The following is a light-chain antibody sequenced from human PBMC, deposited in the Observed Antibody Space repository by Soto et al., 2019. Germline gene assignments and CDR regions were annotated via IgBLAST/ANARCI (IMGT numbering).Light chain of an antibody. J-gene: IGKJ2*01. Sequence: DLQMTQSPSTLSASVGDRVTITCRASQSISSWLAWYQQKPGKAPKLLIYKASNLESGVPSRFSGSGSGTEFTLTISSLQPDDFATYYCQQYNSYSRYIFGQGTKLEIK. CDR2: KAS. CDR1: QSISSW. CDR3: QQYNSYSRYI. V-gene: IGKV1-5*03.